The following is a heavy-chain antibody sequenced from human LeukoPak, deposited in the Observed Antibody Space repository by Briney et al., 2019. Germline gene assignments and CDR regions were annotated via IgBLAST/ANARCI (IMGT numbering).Heavy chain of an antibody. Sequence: GASVKVSCKASGYTFTSYGISWVRQAPGQGLEWMGWISAYNGNTNCAQKLQGRVTMTTDTSTSTAYMELRSLRSDDTAVYYCARDKAVITGNPTDYWGQGTLVTVSS. J-gene: IGHJ4*02. CDR3: ARDKAVITGNPTDY. D-gene: IGHD1-20*01. CDR2: ISAYNGNT. CDR1: GYTFTSYG. V-gene: IGHV1-18*01.